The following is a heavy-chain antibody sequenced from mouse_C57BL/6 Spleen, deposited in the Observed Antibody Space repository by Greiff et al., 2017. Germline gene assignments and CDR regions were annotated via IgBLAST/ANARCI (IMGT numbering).Heavy chain of an antibody. CDR2: ISDGGSYT. Sequence: EVQVVESGGGLVKPGGSLKLSCAASGFTFSSYAMSWVRQTPEKRLEWVATISDGGSYTYYPDNVKGRFTISRDNAKNNLYLQMSHLKSEDTAMYYCARDGKLGFDYWGQGTTLTVSS. V-gene: IGHV5-4*01. J-gene: IGHJ2*01. D-gene: IGHD4-1*01. CDR1: GFTFSSYA. CDR3: ARDGKLGFDY.